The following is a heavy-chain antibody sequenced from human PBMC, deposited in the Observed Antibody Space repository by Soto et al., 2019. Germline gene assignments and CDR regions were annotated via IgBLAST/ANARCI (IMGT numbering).Heavy chain of an antibody. V-gene: IGHV4-34*01. CDR2: INHSGST. D-gene: IGHD3-22*01. J-gene: IGHJ4*02. CDR1: GGSFSGYY. CDR3: ARGSQYYYDSSGYY. Sequence: QVQLQQWGAGLLKPSETLSLTCAVYGGSFSGYYWSWIRQPPGKGLEWIGEINHSGSTNYNPSLKSRVTISVDTSKNQFSLKLSSVTAADTAAYYCARGSQYYYDSSGYYWGQGTLVTVSS.